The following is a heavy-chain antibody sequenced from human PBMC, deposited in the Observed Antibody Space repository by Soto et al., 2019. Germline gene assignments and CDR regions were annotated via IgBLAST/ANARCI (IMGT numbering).Heavy chain of an antibody. Sequence: SETLSLTCTVSGGSISSYYWSWIRQPPGKGLEWIGYIYYSGSTNYNPSLKSRVTISVDTSKNQFSLRLSSVTAADTAVYYCARRYGYSFDYWGQGTLVTVS. CDR1: GGSISSYY. D-gene: IGHD1-1*01. V-gene: IGHV4-59*08. J-gene: IGHJ4*02. CDR2: IYYSGST. CDR3: ARRYGYSFDY.